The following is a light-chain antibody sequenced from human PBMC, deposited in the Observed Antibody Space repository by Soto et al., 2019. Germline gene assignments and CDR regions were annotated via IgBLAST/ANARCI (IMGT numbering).Light chain of an antibody. Sequence: QSALTQPPSVSGSPGQSDTISCTGTSSDVGSYNRVSWYQQPPGTAPKLMIYEVSNRPSGVPDRFSGSKSGNTASLTISGLHAEYEADYYCSSYTSSSTLVFGGRTKLTVL. CDR2: EVS. V-gene: IGLV2-18*02. CDR1: SSDVGSYNR. J-gene: IGLJ2*01. CDR3: SSYTSSSTLV.